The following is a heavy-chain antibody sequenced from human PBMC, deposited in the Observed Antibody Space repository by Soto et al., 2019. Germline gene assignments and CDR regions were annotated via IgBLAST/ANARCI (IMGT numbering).Heavy chain of an antibody. CDR3: ARNFPRIPAAISFFDY. CDR2: ISAYNGNT. D-gene: IGHD2-2*01. Sequence: QVQLVQSGAEVKKPGASVKVSCKASGYTFTSYGISWVRQAPGQGLEWMGWISAYNGNTNYAQKLQGRVTMTTDTSTSTAYMELRSLRSDETAVYYCARNFPRIPAAISFFDYWGQGTLVTVSS. J-gene: IGHJ4*02. CDR1: GYTFTSYG. V-gene: IGHV1-18*01.